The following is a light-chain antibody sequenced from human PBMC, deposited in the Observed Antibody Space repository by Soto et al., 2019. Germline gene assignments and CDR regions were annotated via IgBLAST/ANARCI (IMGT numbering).Light chain of an antibody. CDR2: HAS. J-gene: IGKJ2*01. V-gene: IGKV3D-15*01. Sequence: EIVLTQSPGTLSLSPGERATLSCRASQGVANNYLGWYQQKPGQAPRLLIYHASNRATGIPGRFSGSGSGTDFTLTISSLQSEDFAVYYCQQYNNGPTYTFGQGTKLEIK. CDR3: QQYNNGPTYT. CDR1: QGVANN.